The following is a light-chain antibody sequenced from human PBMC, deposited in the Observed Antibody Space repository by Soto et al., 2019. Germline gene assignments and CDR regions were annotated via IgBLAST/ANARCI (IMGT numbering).Light chain of an antibody. Sequence: QSALTQPASVSGSAGQSITISCTGTSSDIGAYNYVSWYQQHPGKAPKLMIYDVSNRPSGLSNRFSGSKSGNTASLTISGLQAEDEADYYCSSYTSSATYVFGTGTKVTVL. J-gene: IGLJ1*01. V-gene: IGLV2-14*01. CDR2: DVS. CDR3: SSYTSSATYV. CDR1: SSDIGAYNY.